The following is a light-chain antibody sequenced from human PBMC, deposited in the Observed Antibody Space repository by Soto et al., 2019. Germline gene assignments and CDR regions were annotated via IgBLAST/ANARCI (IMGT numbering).Light chain of an antibody. CDR2: DDG. CDR3: QVWDNNYDHHV. V-gene: IGLV3-21*02. Sequence: SYELTQPPSVSVAPGQTARITCGGNNIGGKSLHWYQQKPGQAPVLVVYDDGDRPSGIPERFSGSNSGNTATLTISRVEAGDEADYYCQVWDNNYDHHVFGTGTKVTVL. J-gene: IGLJ1*01. CDR1: NIGGKS.